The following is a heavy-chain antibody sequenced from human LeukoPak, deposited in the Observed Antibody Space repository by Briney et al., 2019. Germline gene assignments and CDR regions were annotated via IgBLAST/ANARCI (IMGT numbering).Heavy chain of an antibody. D-gene: IGHD5/OR15-5a*01. J-gene: IGHJ4*02. CDR3: AKDWKPDGLYDLDY. V-gene: IGHV3-23*05. CDR1: GFSFSPYA. CDR2: ITSNGGMI. Sequence: PGGSLRLSCVASGFSFSPYAMNWIRRAPGEGLEWVALITSNGGMIKYADSVKGRFTISRDNSKNTVYLQMNSLRVEDTAIYYCAKDWKPDGLYDLDYLGQGTLVTVSS.